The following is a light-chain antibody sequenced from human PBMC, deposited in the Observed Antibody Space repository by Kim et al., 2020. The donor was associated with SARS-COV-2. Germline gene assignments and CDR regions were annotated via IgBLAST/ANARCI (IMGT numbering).Light chain of an antibody. CDR3: QQLNSYPFT. J-gene: IGKJ5*01. CDR2: AAS. CDR1: QAIDSY. Sequence: ASVGDRVTLTCRASQAIDSYLAWYQHKPGTAPKLLIYAASALQCGVPSRFSGSGSGTDFTLTISSLQPEDVATYYCQQLNSYPFTFDQGTRLEIK. V-gene: IGKV1-9*01.